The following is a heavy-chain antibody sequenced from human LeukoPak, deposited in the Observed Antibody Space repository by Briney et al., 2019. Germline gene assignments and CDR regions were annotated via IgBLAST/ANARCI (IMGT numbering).Heavy chain of an antibody. D-gene: IGHD4-23*01. Sequence: SETLSLTCTVSGGSLSTYYWSWIRQPPGKGLEWIGYINYSGSTNYNPSLKSRVSISVDTSKNQFSLRLSSVTAADTAVYYCAREITTSGGNSRALDYWGQGTLVTVSS. J-gene: IGHJ4*02. CDR2: INYSGST. CDR1: GGSLSTYY. CDR3: AREITTSGGNSRALDY. V-gene: IGHV4-59*12.